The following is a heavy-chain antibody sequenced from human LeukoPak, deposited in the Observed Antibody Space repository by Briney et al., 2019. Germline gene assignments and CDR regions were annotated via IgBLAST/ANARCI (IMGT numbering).Heavy chain of an antibody. J-gene: IGHJ4*02. CDR2: ISGSGGST. CDR3: ASITIFGVVGKSDY. D-gene: IGHD3-3*01. CDR1: GFTFSSYA. Sequence: GGSLKLSCAASGFTFSSYAMSWVRQAPGKGLEWVSAISGSGGSTYYADSVKGRFTISRDNSKNTLYLQMNSLRAEDTAVYYCASITIFGVVGKSDYWGQGTLVTVSS. V-gene: IGHV3-23*01.